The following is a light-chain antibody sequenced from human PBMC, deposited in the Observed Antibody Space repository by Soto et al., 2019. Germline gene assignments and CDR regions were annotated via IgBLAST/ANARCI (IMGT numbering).Light chain of an antibody. J-gene: IGLJ2*01. V-gene: IGLV2-11*01. CDR2: DVS. CDR1: SSDIGAYNY. CDR3: CSYAGSYTVL. Sequence: QSVLTQPRSVSGSPGQSVTISCTGTSSDIGAYNYVSWFQQHPGKAPKLMMSDVSKRPSGVPDRFSGSKSGTTASLTISGLQGEEEADYYCCSYAGSYTVLFGGGTKVTVL.